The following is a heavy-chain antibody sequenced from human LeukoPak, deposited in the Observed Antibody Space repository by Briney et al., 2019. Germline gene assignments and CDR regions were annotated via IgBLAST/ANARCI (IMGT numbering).Heavy chain of an antibody. CDR2: MNPNSGNT. CDR3: ARGRAGPSAGFDYYDSSGYPY. Sequence: ASVTVSCKASGYTFTSYDINWVRQAPGQGLEWMGWMNPNSGNTGYAQKFQGRVTITRNTSISTADMELSSLRSEDTAVYYCARGRAGPSAGFDYYDSSGYPYWGQGTLVTVSS. CDR1: GYTFTSYD. V-gene: IGHV1-8*03. D-gene: IGHD3-22*01. J-gene: IGHJ4*02.